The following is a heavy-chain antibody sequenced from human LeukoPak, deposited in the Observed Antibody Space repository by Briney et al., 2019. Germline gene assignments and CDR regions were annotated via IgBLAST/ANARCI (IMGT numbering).Heavy chain of an antibody. J-gene: IGHJ2*01. Sequence: SETLSLTCTVSGGSISSYYWSWIRQPPGKGLEWIGYIYYSGSTDYNPSLKSRVTISVDTSKNQFSLKLSSVTAADTAVYYCAREEGIAAAGTSGWYFDLWGRGTLVTVSS. V-gene: IGHV4-59*01. D-gene: IGHD6-13*01. CDR1: GGSISSYY. CDR3: AREEGIAAAGTSGWYFDL. CDR2: IYYSGST.